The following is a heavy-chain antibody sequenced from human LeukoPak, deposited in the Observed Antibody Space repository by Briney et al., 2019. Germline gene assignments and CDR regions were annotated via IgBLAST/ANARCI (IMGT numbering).Heavy chain of an antibody. V-gene: IGHV4-59*08. CDR1: GGSISSYY. J-gene: IGHJ4*02. CDR3: ARRTPYGELDY. D-gene: IGHD4-17*01. Sequence: SETLSLTCTVSGGSISSYYWSWIRQPPGKGLEWIAYIYYSGSTNYNPSLKSRVTISVDTTKNQFSLKLSSVTAADAAVYYCARRTPYGELDYWGQGTLVTVSS. CDR2: IYYSGST.